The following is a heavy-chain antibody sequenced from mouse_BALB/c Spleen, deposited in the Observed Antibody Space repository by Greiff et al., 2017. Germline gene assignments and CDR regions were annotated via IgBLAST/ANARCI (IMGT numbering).Heavy chain of an antibody. J-gene: IGHJ2*01. CDR2: ISDGGSYT. V-gene: IGHV5-4*02. Sequence: DVMLVESGGGLVKPGGSLKLSCAASGFTFSDYYMYWVRQTPEKRLEWVATISDGGSYTYYPDSVKGRFTISRDNAKNNLYLQMSSLKSEDTAMYYCARDKRLLRFAYWGQGTTLTVSS. CDR1: GFTFSDYY. CDR3: ARDKRLLRFAY. D-gene: IGHD1-1*01.